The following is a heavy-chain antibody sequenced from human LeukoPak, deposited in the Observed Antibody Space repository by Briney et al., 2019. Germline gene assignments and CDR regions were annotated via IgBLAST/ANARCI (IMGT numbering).Heavy chain of an antibody. CDR2: IIPIFGTA. V-gene: IGHV1-69*13. CDR3: ARESGYSYGFVPSDAFDI. J-gene: IGHJ3*02. Sequence: GASVKVSCKASGGTFSSYAISWVRQAPGQGLEWMGGIIPIFGTANYAQKFQGRVTITADESTSTAYMELSSLRSEDTAVYYCARESGYSYGFVPSDAFDIWGQGTMVTVSS. D-gene: IGHD5-18*01. CDR1: GGTFSSYA.